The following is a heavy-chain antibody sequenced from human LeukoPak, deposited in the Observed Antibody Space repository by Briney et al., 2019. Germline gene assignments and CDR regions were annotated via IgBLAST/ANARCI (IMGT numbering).Heavy chain of an antibody. D-gene: IGHD1-26*01. CDR2: ISYDGSNK. CDR3: ASGSFQYFDY. V-gene: IGHV3-30*03. J-gene: IGHJ4*02. Sequence: GRSLRLSCAASGFTFSSYGMHWVRQAPGKGLEWVAVISYDGSNKYYADSVKGRFTISRDNSKNTLYLQMNSLRAEDTAVYYCASGSFQYFDYWGQGTLVTVSS. CDR1: GFTFSSYG.